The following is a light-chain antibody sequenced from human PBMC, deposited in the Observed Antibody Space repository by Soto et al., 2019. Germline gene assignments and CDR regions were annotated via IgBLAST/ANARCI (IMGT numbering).Light chain of an antibody. Sequence: QSALTQPASVSGSPGQSITISCTGTGSDVGGYHYVSWYQQHPGKAPRLMIYDVTNRPSGVSNRFSGSKSRNTASLTISGLQAEDEADYYCSSYTSSSTLVFGGGTKLTV. CDR2: DVT. CDR1: GSDVGGYHY. V-gene: IGLV2-14*03. J-gene: IGLJ2*01. CDR3: SSYTSSSTLV.